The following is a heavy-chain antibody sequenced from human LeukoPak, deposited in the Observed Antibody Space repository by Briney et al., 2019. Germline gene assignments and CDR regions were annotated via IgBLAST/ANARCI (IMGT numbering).Heavy chain of an antibody. CDR2: INGDGTTT. Sequence: PGGSLRLSCAASGFTFRSYWMHWVRQAPGMGLVWLSRINGDGTTTSYADSVKGRFTISRDIAENTLYLQMNSLRAEDTAVYYCVREGYTYGLAFDYWGQGTLVTVSS. CDR3: VREGYTYGLAFDY. D-gene: IGHD5-18*01. CDR1: GFTFRSYW. J-gene: IGHJ4*02. V-gene: IGHV3-74*01.